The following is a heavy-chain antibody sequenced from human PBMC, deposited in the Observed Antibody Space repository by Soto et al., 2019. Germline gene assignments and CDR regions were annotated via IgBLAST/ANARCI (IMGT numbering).Heavy chain of an antibody. J-gene: IGHJ4*02. D-gene: IGHD3-10*01. V-gene: IGHV3-23*01. CDR3: AKDLYYYASGILDY. CDR2: ISGSGGST. CDR1: GFTFSSYA. Sequence: DVQLLESGGDLVQPGGSLRLSCAASGFTFSSYALGWVRQAPGKGLEWVSAISGSGGSTYYADSVKGRFTNARDNSKNTLYLQMNSLIAEDTAIYYCAKDLYYYASGILDYWGQGTLVTVSS.